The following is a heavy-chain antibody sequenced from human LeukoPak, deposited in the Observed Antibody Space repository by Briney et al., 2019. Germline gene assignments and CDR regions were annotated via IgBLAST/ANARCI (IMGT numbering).Heavy chain of an antibody. J-gene: IGHJ5*02. V-gene: IGHV1-2*02. Sequence: GASVKVSCKASGYTFTGYYMHWVRQAPGQGLEWMGWINPNSGGTNYAQKFQGRVTMTRDTSISTAYMELSRLRSEDTAVYYCAREIAVAGSNWFDPWGQGTLVTVSS. D-gene: IGHD6-19*01. CDR1: GYTFTGYY. CDR3: AREIAVAGSNWFDP. CDR2: INPNSGGT.